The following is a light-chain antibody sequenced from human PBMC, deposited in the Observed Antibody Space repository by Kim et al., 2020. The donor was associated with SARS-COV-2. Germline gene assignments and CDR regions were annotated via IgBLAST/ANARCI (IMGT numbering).Light chain of an antibody. CDR1: QSVSSD. Sequence: EIVMTQSPATLSVSPGERATLSCRASQSVSSDLAWYQQKPGQAPRLLIYGASTRATGIPARFSGSGSGTVFALTISSLQSEDFAVYYCQQYNNWPYIFGQGTKLEIK. V-gene: IGKV3-15*01. J-gene: IGKJ2*01. CDR2: GAS. CDR3: QQYNNWPYI.